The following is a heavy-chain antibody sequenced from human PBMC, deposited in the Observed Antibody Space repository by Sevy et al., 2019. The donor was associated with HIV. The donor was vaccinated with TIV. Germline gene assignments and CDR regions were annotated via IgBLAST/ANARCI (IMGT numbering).Heavy chain of an antibody. CDR3: ASLEAYDAFDI. CDR1: GFTFSSYS. Sequence: GGSLRLSCAASGFTFSSYSMNWVRHAPGKGLEWVSSISSSSSYIYYADSVKGRFTISRDNAKNSLYLQMNSLRAEDTAVYYCASLEAYDAFDIWGQGTMVTVSS. D-gene: IGHD1-1*01. CDR2: ISSSSSYI. V-gene: IGHV3-21*01. J-gene: IGHJ3*02.